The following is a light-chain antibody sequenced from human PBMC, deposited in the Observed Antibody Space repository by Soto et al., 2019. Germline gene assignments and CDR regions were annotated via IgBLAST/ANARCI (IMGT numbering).Light chain of an antibody. V-gene: IGLV2-14*03. CDR2: DVS. J-gene: IGLJ1*01. Sequence: QSVLTQPASVSGSPGQSITISCTGTSSDVDGYNYVSWYQQHPGKAPKLVIYDVSNRPSGVSNRFSGSKSGNTASLTISVLQAEDEADYYCNSYTTSSTYVFGTGTKLTVL. CDR3: NSYTTSSTYV. CDR1: SSDVDGYNY.